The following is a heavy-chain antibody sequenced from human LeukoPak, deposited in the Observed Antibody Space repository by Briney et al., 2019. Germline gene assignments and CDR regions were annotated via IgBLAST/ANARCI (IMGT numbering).Heavy chain of an antibody. Sequence: GGSLRLSCAASGFTFRRYWMHWVRQAPGKGLEWVSRVIRDGSFTNYADSVTGRFTISRDNAKNTLYLQISSLRAEDTSVYFCVRDGDDFNFDCWGQGSLVTVSS. CDR2: VIRDGSFT. V-gene: IGHV3-74*01. CDR1: GFTFRRYW. J-gene: IGHJ5*01. CDR3: VRDGDDFNFDC. D-gene: IGHD7-27*01.